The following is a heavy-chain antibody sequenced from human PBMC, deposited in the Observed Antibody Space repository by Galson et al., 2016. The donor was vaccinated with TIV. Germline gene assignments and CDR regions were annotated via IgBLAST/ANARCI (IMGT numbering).Heavy chain of an antibody. CDR1: GDSLNSDS. Sequence: QSGAEVKKPGSSVRLSCKASGDSLNSDSIGWVRQAPGHGLEWVGSVIPSLGATTYAQKFQDRVTISADPSTSTVYMDVTRLKSEDTAVYYCARGRYSPSFLRRYYFLAYWGRGTLVTVS. D-gene: IGHD3-9*01. J-gene: IGHJ4*02. CDR3: ARGRYSPSFLRRYYFLAY. V-gene: IGHV1-69*11. CDR2: VIPSLGAT.